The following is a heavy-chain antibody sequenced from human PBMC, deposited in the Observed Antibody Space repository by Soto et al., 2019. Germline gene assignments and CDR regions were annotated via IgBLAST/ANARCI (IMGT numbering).Heavy chain of an antibody. J-gene: IGHJ4*02. CDR1: GFTVSNNY. CDR2: IYRGGST. D-gene: IGHD3-16*01. Sequence: EEQLVESGGDLVQPGGSLRLSCAASGFTVSNNYMSWVRQAPGKGLEWVSLIYRGGSTYYADSGKGRFTISSDSSKNTLYLQMNSLRAEETAMYYCAAYSHKGYWGQGTLVTVSS. CDR3: AAYSHKGY. V-gene: IGHV3-66*01.